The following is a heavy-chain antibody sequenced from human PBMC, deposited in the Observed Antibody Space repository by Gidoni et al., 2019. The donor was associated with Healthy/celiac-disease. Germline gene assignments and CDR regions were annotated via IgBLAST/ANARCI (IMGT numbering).Heavy chain of an antibody. CDR2: INHSGST. Sequence: HVQLQQWCAGLFKPSATLSLTCAVYGWSFSGYFWSWIRQPPGKGLEWIGEINHSGSTNYNPSLKSRVTISVDTANNQFSLKLSSVTAADTAVYYCARAIDFWSGYYRSGYYFDYWGQGTLVTVSS. D-gene: IGHD3-3*01. CDR3: ARAIDFWSGYYRSGYYFDY. V-gene: IGHV4-34*01. J-gene: IGHJ4*02. CDR1: GWSFSGYF.